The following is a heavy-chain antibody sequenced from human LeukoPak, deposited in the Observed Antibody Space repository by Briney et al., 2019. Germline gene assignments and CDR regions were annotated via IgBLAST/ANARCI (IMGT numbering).Heavy chain of an antibody. Sequence: GESLKISCKGLGYIFSSYWSAWVRQRPGKGLEWMGIIYPGGSETRYDPSFEGQVTISADRSTSTAYLQWSSLRASDTAMYYCARASRDGYNQNFDHWGQGTLVTVSS. CDR1: GYIFSSYW. D-gene: IGHD5-24*01. J-gene: IGHJ4*02. CDR3: ARASRDGYNQNFDH. CDR2: IYPGGSET. V-gene: IGHV5-51*01.